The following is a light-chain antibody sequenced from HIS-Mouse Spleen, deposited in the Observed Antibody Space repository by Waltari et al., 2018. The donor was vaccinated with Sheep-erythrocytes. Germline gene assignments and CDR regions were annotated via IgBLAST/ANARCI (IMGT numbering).Light chain of an antibody. CDR3: YSTDSSGNHWV. J-gene: IGLJ2*01. CDR2: EDS. CDR1: AFPTKY. V-gene: IGLV3-10*01. Sequence: SYELTQPPSVSVSPGQTARITCSGDAFPTKYAYWYQQKSGQAPVLVIYEDSKRPSGIPERFSGSSSGTMATLTISGAQVEDDADYYCYSTDSSGNHWVFGGGTKLTVL.